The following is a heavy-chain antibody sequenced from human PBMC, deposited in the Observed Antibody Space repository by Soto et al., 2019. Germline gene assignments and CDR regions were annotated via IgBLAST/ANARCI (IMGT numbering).Heavy chain of an antibody. D-gene: IGHD4-17*01. CDR3: ARAAYGDYANWFDP. V-gene: IGHV1-46*01. CDR2: INPSGGST. J-gene: IGHJ5*02. Sequence: ASVKVSCKASGYTFTSYYMHWVRQAPGQGLEWMGIINPSGGSTSYAQKFQGRLTMTRDTSISTAYMELSRLRSDDTAVYYCARAAYGDYANWFDPWGQGTLVTVSS. CDR1: GYTFTSYY.